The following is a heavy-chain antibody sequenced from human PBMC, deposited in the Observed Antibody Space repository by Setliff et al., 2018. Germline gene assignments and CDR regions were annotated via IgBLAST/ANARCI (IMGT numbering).Heavy chain of an antibody. D-gene: IGHD4-17*01. CDR1: GGSISSGGYY. CDR2: IYYGGST. V-gene: IGHV4-31*03. CDR3: ARDPLTTDRRRAFDI. J-gene: IGHJ3*02. Sequence: SETLSLTCTVSGGSISSGGYYWSWIRQHPGKGMEWIGYIYYGGSTSDNPSLKSRGTISVDTSKNQFSLKLSAVTAAATAVYYCARDPLTTDRRRAFDIWGQGTMVTVSS.